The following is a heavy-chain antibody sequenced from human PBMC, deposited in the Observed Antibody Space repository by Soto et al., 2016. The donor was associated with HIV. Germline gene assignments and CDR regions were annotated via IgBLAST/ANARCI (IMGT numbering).Heavy chain of an antibody. J-gene: IGHJ4*02. D-gene: IGHD6-13*01. V-gene: IGHV3-9*03. CDR2: ISWNSGSI. CDR3: AKEVAAAGRTYYFDY. Sequence: EVQLVESGGGLVQPGRSLRLSCAASGFTFDDYAMHWVRQAPGKGLEWVSGISWNSGSIGYADSVKGRFTISRDNAKNSLYLQMNSLRAEDMALYYCAKEVAAAGRTYYFDYWGQGTLVTVSS. CDR1: GFTFDDYA.